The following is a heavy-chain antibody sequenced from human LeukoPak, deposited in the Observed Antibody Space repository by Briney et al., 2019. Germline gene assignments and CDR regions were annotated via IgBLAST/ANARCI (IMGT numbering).Heavy chain of an antibody. D-gene: IGHD4-23*01. V-gene: IGHV4-39*07. CDR2: IYYSGST. J-gene: IGHJ5*02. CDR3: AREAGGTPNWFDP. CDR1: GGSISSSSYY. Sequence: SETLSLTCTVSGGSISSSSYYWGWIRQPPGKGLEWIGSIYYSGSTYYNPSLKSRVTTSVDTSKNQFSLKLSSVTAADTAVYYCAREAGGTPNWFDPWGQGTLVTVSS.